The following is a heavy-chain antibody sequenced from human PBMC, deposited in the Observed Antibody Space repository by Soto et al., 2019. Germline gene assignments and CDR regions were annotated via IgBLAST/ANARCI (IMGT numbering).Heavy chain of an antibody. D-gene: IGHD3-22*01. CDR3: ARVGIRDYYDIMVAADY. V-gene: IGHV1-46*01. CDR1: VYTFTSYY. Sequence: ASVKVSCKASVYTFTSYYMHWVRQAPGQGLEWMGIINPSGGSTSYAQKFQGRVTMTRDTSTSTVYMELSSLRSEDTAVYYCARVGIRDYYDIMVAADYWGQGTLVTVS. J-gene: IGHJ4*02. CDR2: INPSGGST.